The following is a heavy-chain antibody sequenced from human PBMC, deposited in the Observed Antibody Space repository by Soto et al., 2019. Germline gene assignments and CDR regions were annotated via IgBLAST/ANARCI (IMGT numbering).Heavy chain of an antibody. CDR2: IWYDGSNK. Sequence: PGGSLRLSCAASGFTFSSYGMHWVRQAPGKGLEWVAVIWYDGSNKYYADSVKGRFTISRDNSKNTLYLQMNSLRAEDTAVYYCARGLASVTTDATYSYYAXHVWGHGTPVTV. V-gene: IGHV3-33*01. D-gene: IGHD4-4*01. CDR3: ARGLASVTTDATYSYYAXHV. J-gene: IGHJ6*02. CDR1: GFTFSSYG.